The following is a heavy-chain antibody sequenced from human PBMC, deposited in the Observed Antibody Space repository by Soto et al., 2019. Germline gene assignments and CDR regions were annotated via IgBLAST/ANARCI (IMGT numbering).Heavy chain of an antibody. J-gene: IGHJ6*02. CDR1: GYRFTGYG. Sequence: QVQLVQSGAEVKKPGASLQVSCKASGYRFTGYGLHWVRQAPGQGLQWMGWINPKSGDTDYAQKFQGRVTMIREMFTNTAYLELSGLRSDDTADDTAVYYCAKSNYGADDYIQYGLDVWGQGPTVTVSS. CDR3: VYYCAKSNYGADDYIQYGLDV. D-gene: IGHD4-17*01. CDR2: INPKSGDT. V-gene: IGHV1-2*02.